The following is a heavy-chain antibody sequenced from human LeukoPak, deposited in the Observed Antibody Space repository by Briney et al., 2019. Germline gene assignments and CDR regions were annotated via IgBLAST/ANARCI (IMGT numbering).Heavy chain of an antibody. V-gene: IGHV3-48*01. CDR2: ISSSSSTI. CDR3: ARAGYSSGWYPLSDWFDP. Sequence: PGGSLRLSCAASGFTFSSYSMNWVRQAPGKRLGWGSYISSSSSTIYYADSEKGRFTISRDNAKNSLYLQMNSLRAEDTAVYYCARAGYSSGWYPLSDWFDPWGQGTLVTVSS. D-gene: IGHD6-19*01. J-gene: IGHJ5*02. CDR1: GFTFSSYS.